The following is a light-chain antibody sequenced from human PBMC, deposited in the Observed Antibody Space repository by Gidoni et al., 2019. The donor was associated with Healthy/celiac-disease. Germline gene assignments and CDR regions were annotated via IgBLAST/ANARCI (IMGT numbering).Light chain of an antibody. Sequence: QSALTQPASESGSPGQSITISCTGTSSDVGSYNLVSWYQQHPGKAPKLMIYEGSKRPSGVSNRFSGSQSGNTASLTISGLQAEDEADYYCCSYAGSSTFVFGTGTKVTVL. V-gene: IGLV2-23*03. CDR2: EGS. CDR3: CSYAGSSTFV. CDR1: SSDVGSYNL. J-gene: IGLJ1*01.